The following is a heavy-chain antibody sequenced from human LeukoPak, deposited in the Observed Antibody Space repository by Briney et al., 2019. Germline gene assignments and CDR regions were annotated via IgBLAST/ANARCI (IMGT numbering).Heavy chain of an antibody. Sequence: GGSLRLSCAASGFTFSNYWMHWVRQGPGKGLVWVSHINTDGSITNYADSVKGRFTISRDNAKNSLYLQMNSLRAEDTALYYCAKDIFGYYDSSGYFDYWGQGTLVTVSS. D-gene: IGHD3-22*01. J-gene: IGHJ4*02. V-gene: IGHV3-74*01. CDR3: AKDIFGYYDSSGYFDY. CDR1: GFTFSNYW. CDR2: INTDGSIT.